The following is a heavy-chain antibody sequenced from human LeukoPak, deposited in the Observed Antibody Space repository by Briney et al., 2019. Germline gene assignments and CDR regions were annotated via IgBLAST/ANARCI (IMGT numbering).Heavy chain of an antibody. V-gene: IGHV1-69*01. J-gene: IGHJ6*02. CDR3: AAREVVVVPARRYYYYGMDV. Sequence: GSSVKVSCKASGGTFSSYAINWVRQAPGQGLEWMGGIIPIFGTANYAQKFQGRVTITADESTSIAYMELSSLRSEDTAVYYCAAREVVVVPARRYYYYGMDVWGQGTTVTVSS. CDR1: GGTFSSYA. CDR2: IIPIFGTA. D-gene: IGHD2-2*01.